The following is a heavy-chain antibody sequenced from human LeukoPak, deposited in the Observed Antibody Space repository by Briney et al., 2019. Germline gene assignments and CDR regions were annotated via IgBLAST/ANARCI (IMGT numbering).Heavy chain of an antibody. Sequence: SETLSLTCTVSGGSISSSSYYWGWIRQPPGKGLEWIGSIYYSGSTYYNPSLKSRVTISVDTPKNQFSLKLSSVTAADTAVYYCARLLYGASGYWYFDLWGRGTLVTVSS. D-gene: IGHD4-17*01. CDR3: ARLLYGASGYWYFDL. J-gene: IGHJ2*01. CDR2: IYYSGST. V-gene: IGHV4-39*01. CDR1: GGSISSSSYY.